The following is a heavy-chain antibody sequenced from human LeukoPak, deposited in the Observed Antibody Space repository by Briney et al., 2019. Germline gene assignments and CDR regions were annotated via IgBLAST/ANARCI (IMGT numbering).Heavy chain of an antibody. D-gene: IGHD5-18*01. V-gene: IGHV4-4*07. Sequence: SETLSLTCSVSGDSISSLYWSWVRQPAGEGLEWIGRIYSSGSTNYNPSLKSRVIMSVDTSKNQFSLKLSSVTAADTAVYYCARVGRKYCYGGACFNPLDYWGQGSLVTVSS. J-gene: IGHJ4*02. CDR2: IYSSGST. CDR1: GDSISSLY. CDR3: ARVGRKYCYGGACFNPLDY.